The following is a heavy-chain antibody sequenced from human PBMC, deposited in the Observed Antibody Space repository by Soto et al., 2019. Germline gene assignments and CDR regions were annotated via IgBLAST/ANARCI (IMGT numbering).Heavy chain of an antibody. D-gene: IGHD3-22*01. CDR3: ARVFYYDSSGYYYKSKYYFDY. J-gene: IGHJ4*02. CDR2: IYYSGST. V-gene: IGHV4-31*03. CDR1: GGSISSGGYY. Sequence: PSETLSLTCTVSGGSISSGGYYWSWIRQHPGKGLEWIGYIYYSGSTYYNPSLKSRVTISVDTSKNQFSLKLSSVTAADTAVYYCARVFYYDSSGYYYKSKYYFDYWGQGTLVTVS.